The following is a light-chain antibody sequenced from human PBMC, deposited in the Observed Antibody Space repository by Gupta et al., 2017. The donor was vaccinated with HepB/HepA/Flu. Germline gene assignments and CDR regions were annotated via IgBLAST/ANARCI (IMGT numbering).Light chain of an antibody. CDR1: NIGSKS. CDR3: QVWDSNSDPVV. V-gene: IGLV3-21*03. J-gene: IGLJ2*01. CDR2: DAS. Sequence: SYVLTQPPSISVAPGKTARITCGGNNIGSKSVHGYQQKPGQAPVVVVYDASDRPSGNPERFSGSNSGNTATLTISRVEGGDEADYYCQVWDSNSDPVVFGGGTKLTVL.